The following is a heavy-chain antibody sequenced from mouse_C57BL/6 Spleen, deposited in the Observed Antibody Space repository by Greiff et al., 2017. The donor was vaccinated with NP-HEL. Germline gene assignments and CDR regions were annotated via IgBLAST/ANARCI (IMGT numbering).Heavy chain of an antibody. J-gene: IGHJ2*01. D-gene: IGHD1-1*01. CDR2: IYPGSGST. CDR1: GYTFTNYW. V-gene: IGHV1-55*01. CDR3: AKEYTTVVASDY. Sequence: VQLQQPGAELVKPGASVKMSCKASGYTFTNYWITWVKQRPGQGLEWIGDIYPGSGSTNYNEKFKSKATLTVDTSSSTAYMQLSSLTSEDSAVYYCAKEYTTVVASDYWGQGTTLTVSS.